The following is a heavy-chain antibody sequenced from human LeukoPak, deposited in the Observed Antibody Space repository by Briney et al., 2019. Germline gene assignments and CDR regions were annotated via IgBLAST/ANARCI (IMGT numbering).Heavy chain of an antibody. V-gene: IGHV3-48*01. Sequence: GGSLRLSCVASGFTFSFYSMTWVRQAPGKGLEWVSYLSSSENTIYYADSVKGRFTISRDNAKNSLYLQMNSLRAEDTAVYYCASTGYQFDDAFDIWGQGTMVTVSS. D-gene: IGHD3-9*01. CDR2: LSSSENTI. CDR3: ASTGYQFDDAFDI. J-gene: IGHJ3*02. CDR1: GFTFSFYS.